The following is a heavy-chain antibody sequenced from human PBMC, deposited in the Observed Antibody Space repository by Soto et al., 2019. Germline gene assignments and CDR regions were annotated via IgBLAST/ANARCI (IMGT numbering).Heavy chain of an antibody. CDR1: GFTFSSYA. CDR2: ISGSGGST. V-gene: IGHV3-23*01. J-gene: IGHJ6*03. Sequence: GGSLRLSCAASGFTFSSYAMSWVRQAPGKGLEWVSAISGSGGSTYYADSVKGRFTISRDNSTSTAYMELRSLRSDDAAVYYCARWANMDVWGKGSTVTVSS. CDR3: ARWANMDV.